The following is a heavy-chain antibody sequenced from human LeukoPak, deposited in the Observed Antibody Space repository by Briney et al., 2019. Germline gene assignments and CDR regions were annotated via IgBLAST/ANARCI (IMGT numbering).Heavy chain of an antibody. Sequence: GGSLRLSCAASGFTFSSYAMSWVPQAPGEGLEWVSAICGSGGSTYYADSGKGRFTTSRDNSKNTLYMRINTLSAARPSAYFCAKEYSGSWYVYFQHWGQGTLVTVSS. V-gene: IGHV3-23*01. CDR2: ICGSGGST. CDR1: GFTFSSYA. CDR3: AKEYSGSWYVYFQH. D-gene: IGHD6-13*01. J-gene: IGHJ1*01.